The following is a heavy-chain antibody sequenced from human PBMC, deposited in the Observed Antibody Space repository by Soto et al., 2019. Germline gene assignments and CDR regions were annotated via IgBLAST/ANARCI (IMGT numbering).Heavy chain of an antibody. CDR1: GFTFSRYS. J-gene: IGHJ5*02. CDR3: ARDNGMAGSFDP. Sequence: EMQLVESGGGLVQPGGSLRLSCAASGFTFSRYSMNWVRQAPGKGLEWISYITSSSSTLYYADSVKGRFTISRDNAKNSLYLQMNSLRDDDTAMYYCARDNGMAGSFDPWGQGTLVTVSS. D-gene: IGHD2-8*01. CDR2: ITSSSSTL. V-gene: IGHV3-48*02.